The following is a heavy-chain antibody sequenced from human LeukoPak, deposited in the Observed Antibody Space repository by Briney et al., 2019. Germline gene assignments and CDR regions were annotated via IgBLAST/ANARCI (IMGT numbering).Heavy chain of an antibody. CDR2: IYYSGST. Sequence: SGTLSLTCAVSGGSISSSNWWTWVRQSPGKGLEWIGEIYYSGSTNYNPSLKSRITISVDKSKNQFSLKLSSVTAADTAVYYCARERSGSEVFARSFDIWGQGTMVTVSS. CDR1: GGSISSSNW. J-gene: IGHJ3*02. CDR3: ARERSGSEVFARSFDI. D-gene: IGHD3-3*01. V-gene: IGHV4-4*02.